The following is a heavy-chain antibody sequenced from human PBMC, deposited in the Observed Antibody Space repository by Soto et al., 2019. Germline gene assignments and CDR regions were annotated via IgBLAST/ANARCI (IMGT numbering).Heavy chain of an antibody. V-gene: IGHV2-5*02. CDR2: IYWDDDK. J-gene: IGHJ4*02. CDR1: GFSLSTSGVG. Sequence: QITLKESGPPLVKPTQTLTLTCTFSGFSLSTSGVGVGWIRQPPGKALEWLALIYWDDDKRYSPSLKSRLTITKDTSKNQVVLTMTNMDPVDTATYYCAHRGDYGDSQYYFDYWGQGTLVTVSS. CDR3: AHRGDYGDSQYYFDY. D-gene: IGHD4-17*01.